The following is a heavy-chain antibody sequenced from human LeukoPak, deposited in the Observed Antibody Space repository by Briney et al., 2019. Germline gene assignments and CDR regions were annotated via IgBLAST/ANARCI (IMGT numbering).Heavy chain of an antibody. CDR1: GGSISSRSYY. J-gene: IGHJ4*02. D-gene: IGHD3-10*01. Sequence: SETLSLTCTVSGGSISSRSYYWGWIRQPPGKGLEWIGSIYYSGSTYYNPSLKSRVTISVDTSKNQFSLKLSSVTAADTAVYYCARLSVLLWSYWGQGTLVTVSS. CDR2: IYYSGST. CDR3: ARLSVLLWSY. V-gene: IGHV4-39*01.